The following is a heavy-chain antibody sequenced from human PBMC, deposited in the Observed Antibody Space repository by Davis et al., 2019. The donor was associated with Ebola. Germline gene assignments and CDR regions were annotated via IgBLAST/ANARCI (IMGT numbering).Heavy chain of an antibody. D-gene: IGHD1-7*01. CDR1: GFTFSDHY. Sequence: GESLKISCAASGFTFSDHYMDWVRQAPGKGLEWVGRTRSKANSYATAYAASVKGRFTISRDDSKNTAYLQMNSLKTEDTAVYYCTTTTDAFDIWGQGTMVTVSS. J-gene: IGHJ3*02. CDR3: TTTTDAFDI. CDR2: TRSKANSYAT. V-gene: IGHV3-73*01.